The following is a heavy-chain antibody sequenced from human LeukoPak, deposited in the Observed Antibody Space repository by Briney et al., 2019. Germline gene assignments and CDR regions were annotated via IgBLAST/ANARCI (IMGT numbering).Heavy chain of an antibody. V-gene: IGHV3-30-3*01. CDR3: AKDPSHLYIGVPAAIGYFDY. J-gene: IGHJ4*02. D-gene: IGHD2-2*01. CDR1: GFTFSSYA. CDR2: ISYDGTNK. Sequence: PGRSLRLSCAASGFTFSSYAMHWVRQAPGKGLEWVAVISYDGTNKYYADSVKGRFTISRDNSKNTLYLQMNSLRAEDTAVYYCAKDPSHLYIGVPAAIGYFDYWGQGTLVTVSS.